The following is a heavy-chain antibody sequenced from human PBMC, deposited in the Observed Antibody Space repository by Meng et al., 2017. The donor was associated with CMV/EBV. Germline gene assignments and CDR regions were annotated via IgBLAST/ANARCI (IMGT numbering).Heavy chain of an antibody. Sequence: KASGYAFTGYYMHWVRQAPGQGLEWMGWINANSGGTDYAQKFQGRVTMTRDTSISTAYMELSRLRSDDTAVYYCAKNSAGTITNWFDPWGQGTLVTVSS. CDR2: INANSGGT. J-gene: IGHJ5*02. CDR1: GYAFTGYY. CDR3: AKNSAGTITNWFDP. V-gene: IGHV1-2*02. D-gene: IGHD1-7*01.